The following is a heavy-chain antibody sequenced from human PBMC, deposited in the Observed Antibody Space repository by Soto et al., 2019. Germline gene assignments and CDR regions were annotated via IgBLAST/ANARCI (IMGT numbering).Heavy chain of an antibody. CDR2: ISAYNGNT. Sequence: SVKVSCRASGYTFTGYGISWVREAPGQGLEWMGWISAYNGNTNYAQKLQGRVTMTTDTSTSTAYMELRSLRSDDTAVYYCARDLASGIAKKYYYYYYYGMDVWGQGTTVTVSS. CDR3: ARDLASGIAKKYYYYYYYGMDV. D-gene: IGHD3-10*01. J-gene: IGHJ6*02. CDR1: GYTFTGYG. V-gene: IGHV1-18*04.